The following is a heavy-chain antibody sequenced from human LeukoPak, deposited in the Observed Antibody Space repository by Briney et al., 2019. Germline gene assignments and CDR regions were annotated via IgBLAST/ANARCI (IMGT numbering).Heavy chain of an antibody. Sequence: PSETLSLTCTVSGGSISSYYWSWIRQPPGKGLEWVGHIYYSGRTNYTPSLKSRVTISVDTSKNQFSLKLSSMTAADTAVYYCARDAGSGSYYGRREDAFDIWGQGTMVTVSS. V-gene: IGHV4-59*12. CDR2: IYYSGRT. J-gene: IGHJ3*02. CDR3: ARDAGSGSYYGRREDAFDI. D-gene: IGHD3-10*01. CDR1: GGSISSYY.